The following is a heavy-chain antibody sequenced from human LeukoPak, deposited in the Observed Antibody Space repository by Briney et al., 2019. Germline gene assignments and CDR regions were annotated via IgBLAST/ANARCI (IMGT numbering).Heavy chain of an antibody. CDR2: ISYDGSNK. Sequence: GGSLKLSCAASGFTFSSYAMHWVRRAPGKGLEWVAVISYDGSNKYYADSVKGRFTISRDNSKNTLYLQMNSLRAEDTAVYYCARATHYYDSSGLVYWGQGTLVTVSS. V-gene: IGHV3-30*04. D-gene: IGHD3-22*01. CDR1: GFTFSSYA. CDR3: ARATHYYDSSGLVY. J-gene: IGHJ4*02.